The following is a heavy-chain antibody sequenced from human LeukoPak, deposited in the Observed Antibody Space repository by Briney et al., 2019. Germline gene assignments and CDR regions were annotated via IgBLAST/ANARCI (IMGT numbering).Heavy chain of an antibody. CDR3: ARGLRTYYGSGSYLDY. Sequence: PSETLSLTCAVYGGSFSGYYWSWIRQPPGKGLEWIGEINHSGSTNYNPSLKSRVTISVDTSKNQFSLKLSSVTAADTAVHYCARGLRTYYGSGSYLDYWGQGTLVTVSS. J-gene: IGHJ4*02. V-gene: IGHV4-34*01. CDR1: GGSFSGYY. CDR2: INHSGST. D-gene: IGHD3-10*01.